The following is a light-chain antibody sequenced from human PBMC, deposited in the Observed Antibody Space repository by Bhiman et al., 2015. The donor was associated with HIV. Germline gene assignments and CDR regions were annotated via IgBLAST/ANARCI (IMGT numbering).Light chain of an antibody. CDR1: SSDVGVYNY. CDR3: SSYTSSSTLV. CDR2: DVS. J-gene: IGLJ2*01. V-gene: IGLV2-14*03. Sequence: QSALTQPASVSGSPGQSITISCTGTSSDVGVYNYVSWYQQHPGKAPKLMIYDVSIRPSGVSNRFSGSKSGNTASLTISGLQAEDEAHYYCSSYTSSSTLVFGGGTKLTVL.